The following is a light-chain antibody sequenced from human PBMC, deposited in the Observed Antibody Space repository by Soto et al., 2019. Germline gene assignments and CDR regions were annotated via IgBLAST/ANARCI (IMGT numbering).Light chain of an antibody. V-gene: IGLV2-8*01. CDR2: EVS. J-gene: IGLJ2*01. Sequence: QSALTQPPPASGSPGQSVTISCTGTSSDVGGYNYVSWYQQHPGKAPKLMIYEVSKRPSGVPDRFSGSKSGNTASLTVSGLQAEDEADYYCSSYAGSNNVVVFGGGTKLTVL. CDR3: SSYAGSNNVVV. CDR1: SSDVGGYNY.